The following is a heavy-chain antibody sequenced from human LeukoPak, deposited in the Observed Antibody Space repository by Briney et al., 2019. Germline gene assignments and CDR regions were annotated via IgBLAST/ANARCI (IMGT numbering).Heavy chain of an antibody. Sequence: GGSLRLSCAASGFTFSDYGMHWVRQAPGKGLEWVIFIYSDGSNKFSIDSVKGRFTISRDNSKNTLYLEMNSLRAEDTAVYYCARETLTTGLFDFWGRGTLVTVSS. CDR2: IYSDGSNK. CDR3: ARETLTTGLFDF. J-gene: IGHJ4*02. D-gene: IGHD4/OR15-4a*01. CDR1: GFTFSDYG. V-gene: IGHV3-33*01.